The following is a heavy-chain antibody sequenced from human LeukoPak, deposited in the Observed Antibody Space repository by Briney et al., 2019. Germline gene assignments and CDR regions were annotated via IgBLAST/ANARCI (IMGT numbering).Heavy chain of an antibody. CDR1: GFSISEYG. CDR2: VSYDGGHK. CDR3: ARDRINMMVLGHDSGLDF. Sequence: GGSLRLSCVGSGFSISEYGIHWVRQAPGKGLEWVAVVSYDGGHKYYADSVKGRFTISRDTSSDTVSLPVNSRRVEDTAVYYCARDRINMMVLGHDSGLDFWGQGTLVTVSS. V-gene: IGHV3-30*03. J-gene: IGHJ4*02. D-gene: IGHD3-22*01.